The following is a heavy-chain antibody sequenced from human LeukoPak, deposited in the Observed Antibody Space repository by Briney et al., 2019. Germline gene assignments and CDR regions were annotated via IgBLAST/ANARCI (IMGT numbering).Heavy chain of an antibody. D-gene: IGHD2-21*02. CDR2: IYYSGST. CDR1: GGSISSYY. J-gene: IGHJ5*02. CDR3: ARYVVTPGGDWFDP. Sequence: SETLSLTCTVSGGSISSYYWSWIRQPPVKGLEWIGYIYYSGSTNYNPSLKSRVTISVDTSKNQFSLKLSSVTAADTAVYYCARYVVTPGGDWFDPWGQGTLVTVSS. V-gene: IGHV4-59*08.